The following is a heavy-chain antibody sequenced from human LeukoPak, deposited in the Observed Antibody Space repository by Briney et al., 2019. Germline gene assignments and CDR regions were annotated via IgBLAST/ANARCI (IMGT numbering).Heavy chain of an antibody. D-gene: IGHD3-16*01. V-gene: IGHV3-30*04. CDR1: GLTFSSYA. CDR2: ISYDGSNK. CDR3: ARVGSDWFDP. J-gene: IGHJ5*02. Sequence: GGSLRLSCAASGLTFSSYAMHWVRQAPGKGLEWVAVISYDGSNKYYADSVKGRFTISRDNSKNTLYLQMNSLRAEDTAVYYCARVGSDWFDPWGQGTLVTVSS.